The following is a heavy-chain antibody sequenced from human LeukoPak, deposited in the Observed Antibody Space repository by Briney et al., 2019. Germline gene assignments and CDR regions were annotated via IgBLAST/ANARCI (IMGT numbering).Heavy chain of an antibody. D-gene: IGHD6-19*01. CDR2: ISAYNGNT. CDR3: ARSAAVAGTYPPVDY. Sequence: ASVKVSCKASGYTFTSYGISWVRQAPGQGLEWMGWISAYNGNTNYAQKLQGRVTMTTDKSTSTAYMELWSLRSDDTAVYYCARSAAVAGTYPPVDYWGQGTLVTVSS. V-gene: IGHV1-18*01. J-gene: IGHJ4*02. CDR1: GYTFTSYG.